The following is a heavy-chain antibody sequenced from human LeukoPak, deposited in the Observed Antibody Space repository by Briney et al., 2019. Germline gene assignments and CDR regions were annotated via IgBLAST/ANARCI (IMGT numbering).Heavy chain of an antibody. CDR2: IYPGDSDT. CDR3: ARLLAEAGMITFGGVPGWFDP. J-gene: IGHJ5*02. D-gene: IGHD3-16*01. Sequence: GESLKISCKGSGYSFTSYWIGWVRQMPGKGLEWMGIIYPGDSDTRYSPSFQGQVTISADKSISTAYLQWSSLKASDTAMYYCARLLAEAGMITFGGVPGWFDPWGQGTLVTVSS. CDR1: GYSFTSYW. V-gene: IGHV5-51*01.